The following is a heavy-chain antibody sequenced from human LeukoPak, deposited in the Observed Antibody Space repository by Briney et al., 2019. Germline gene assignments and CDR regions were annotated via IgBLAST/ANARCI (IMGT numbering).Heavy chain of an antibody. CDR2: ISSSSSYI. CDR1: GFTFSSYS. V-gene: IGHV3-21*01. J-gene: IGHJ6*03. Sequence: GGSLRLSCAASGFTFSSYSMNWVRQAPGKGLEWVSSISSSSSYIYYADSVKGRFTISRDNAKNSLYLQMNSLRAEDTAVYYCASDVFPYYYYYMDVWGKGTTVTVSS. CDR3: ASDVFPYYYYYMDV.